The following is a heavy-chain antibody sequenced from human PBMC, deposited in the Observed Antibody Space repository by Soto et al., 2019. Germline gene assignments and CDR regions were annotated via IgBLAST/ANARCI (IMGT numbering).Heavy chain of an antibody. Sequence: EVQLVESGGGLVQPGRSLRLSCAASGFTFADYAMHWVRQAPGKGLEWVSGISWNTGSIGYADSVKGRFTISRDNAKNSLYLQMNSLRAEDTAWYYCAKDKWEVSYYFDYWGQGTLVTVSS. CDR1: GFTFADYA. V-gene: IGHV3-9*01. CDR2: ISWNTGSI. J-gene: IGHJ4*02. CDR3: AKDKWEVSYYFDY. D-gene: IGHD3-16*02.